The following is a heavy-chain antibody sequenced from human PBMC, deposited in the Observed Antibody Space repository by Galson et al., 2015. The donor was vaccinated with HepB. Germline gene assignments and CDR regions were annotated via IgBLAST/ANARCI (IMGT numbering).Heavy chain of an antibody. CDR1: GFTFSSYW. Sequence: SLRLSCAASGFTFSSYWMHWVRQAPGKGLVWVSRINSDGSSTSYADSVKGRFTISRDNAKNTLYLQMNSLRAEDTAVYYCARGRSYYYGSGSPLAEIDYWGQGTLVTVSS. CDR2: INSDGSST. V-gene: IGHV3-74*01. J-gene: IGHJ4*02. D-gene: IGHD3-10*01. CDR3: ARGRSYYYGSGSPLAEIDY.